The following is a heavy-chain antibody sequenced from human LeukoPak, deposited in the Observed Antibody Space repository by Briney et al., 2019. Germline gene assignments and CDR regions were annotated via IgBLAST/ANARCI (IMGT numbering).Heavy chain of an antibody. CDR2: IRYSGRT. CDR1: DDSINRDF. D-gene: IGHD6-19*01. J-gene: IGHJ4*02. Sequence: SETLSLTCTASDDSINRDFWTWIRQPPGKGLEWIGYIRYSGRTEYNPSLKSRVTISIDRSKNQFSLKLMSVTAADTAIYYCARLPDISGWPFDYWGQGMLATVSS. CDR3: ARLPDISGWPFDY. V-gene: IGHV4-59*01.